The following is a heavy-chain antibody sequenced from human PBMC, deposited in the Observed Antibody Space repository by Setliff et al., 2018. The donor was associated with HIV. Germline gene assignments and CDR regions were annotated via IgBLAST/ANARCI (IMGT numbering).Heavy chain of an antibody. V-gene: IGHV4-38-2*01. D-gene: IGHD2-2*01. CDR3: ANLGGPPAVEGPWFDP. J-gene: IGHJ5*02. CDR1: DYSVLNDNY. Sequence: SETLSLTCAVSDYSVLNDNYWGWIRQSPGKGLEWIGSVHHDGSTYYNPSLESRVTTTIDTSKNQLSLTLTSVTAADTAMYYCANLGGPPAVEGPWFDPWGQGTLVTVSS. CDR2: VHHDGST.